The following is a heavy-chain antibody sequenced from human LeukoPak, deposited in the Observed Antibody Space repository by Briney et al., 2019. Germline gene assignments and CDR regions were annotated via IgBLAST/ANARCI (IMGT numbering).Heavy chain of an antibody. Sequence: PSETLSPTCTVSSGSITSYYWSWIRQPPGNGLEWIGEINHSGSTNYNPSLKSRVTISVDTSKNQFSLKLSSVTAADTAVYYCARVIGDWFDPWGQGTLVTVSS. CDR1: SGSITSYY. J-gene: IGHJ5*02. CDR2: INHSGST. V-gene: IGHV4-34*01. D-gene: IGHD1-26*01. CDR3: ARVIGDWFDP.